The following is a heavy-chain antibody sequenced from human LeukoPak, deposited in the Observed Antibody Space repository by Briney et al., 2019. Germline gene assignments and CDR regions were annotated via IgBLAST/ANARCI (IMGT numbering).Heavy chain of an antibody. CDR1: GGTFSSYA. Sequence: SVKVSCKASGGTFSSYAISWVRQAPGQGLEWMGGIIPIFGTANYAQKFQGRVTTTTDESTSTAYMELSSLRSEDTAVYYCTRSFLPGATVTNWFDPWGQGTLVTVSS. V-gene: IGHV1-69*05. CDR3: TRSFLPGATVTNWFDP. D-gene: IGHD4-17*01. J-gene: IGHJ5*02. CDR2: IIPIFGTA.